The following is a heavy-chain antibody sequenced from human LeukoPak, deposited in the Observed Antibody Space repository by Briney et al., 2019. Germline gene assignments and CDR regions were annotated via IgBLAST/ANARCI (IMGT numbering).Heavy chain of an antibody. CDR1: GFTVSSYW. V-gene: IGHV3-74*01. D-gene: IGHD4-23*01. CDR2: MNVEGSIT. Sequence: GGSLRLSCAASGFTVSSYWMHWVRQVPGKGLVWVSRMNVEGSITSYADFVKGRFTISRDIAKNTLYLQMNTLTAEDTAVYYCARDFGGNSDFWGQGTLVTVSS. J-gene: IGHJ4*02. CDR3: ARDFGGNSDF.